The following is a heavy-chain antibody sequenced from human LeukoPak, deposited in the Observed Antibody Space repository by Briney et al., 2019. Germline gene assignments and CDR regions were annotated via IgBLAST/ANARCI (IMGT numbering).Heavy chain of an antibody. CDR3: ARGAPDIYYYSYMDV. J-gene: IGHJ6*03. CDR1: GYTFTGYY. V-gene: IGHV1-69*13. CDR2: IIPIFGTA. Sequence: SVKVSFKASGYTFTGYYMHWVRQAPGQGLEWMGEIIPIFGTANYAQKFQGRVTITADESTSTAYMELSSLRSEDTAVYYCARGAPDIYYYSYMDVWGKGTTVTISS.